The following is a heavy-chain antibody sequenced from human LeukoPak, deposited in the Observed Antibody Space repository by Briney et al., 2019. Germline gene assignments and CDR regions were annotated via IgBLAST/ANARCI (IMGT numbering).Heavy chain of an antibody. D-gene: IGHD3-22*01. J-gene: IGHJ1*01. CDR3: AIPHYYDSSGWGYFQH. Sequence: RLGGSLRLSCAASGFTFSSYGMHWVRQAPGKGLEWVAFIRYDGSNKYYADSVKGRFTISRDNSKNTLYLQMNSLRAEDTAVYYCAIPHYYDSSGWGYFQHWGQGTLVTVSS. CDR2: IRYDGSNK. CDR1: GFTFSSYG. V-gene: IGHV3-30*02.